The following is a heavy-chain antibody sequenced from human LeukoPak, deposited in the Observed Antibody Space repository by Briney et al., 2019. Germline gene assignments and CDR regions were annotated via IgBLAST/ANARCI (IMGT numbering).Heavy chain of an antibody. CDR1: GFTFSSYA. V-gene: IGHV3-23*01. Sequence: GGSLRLSCAASGFTFSSYAMSSVRPAPGEGLEWVSAISGSGGSTYYADSVKGRFTISRDNSKNTLYLQMNSLRAEDTAVYYCANVSPQSLAVAGLLDYWGQGTLVTVSS. CDR3: ANVSPQSLAVAGLLDY. D-gene: IGHD6-19*01. J-gene: IGHJ4*02. CDR2: ISGSGGST.